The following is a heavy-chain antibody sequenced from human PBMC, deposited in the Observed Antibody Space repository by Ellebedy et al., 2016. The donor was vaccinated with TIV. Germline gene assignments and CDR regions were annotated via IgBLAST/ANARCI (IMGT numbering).Heavy chain of an antibody. D-gene: IGHD2-2*01. CDR2: IKGDGSNK. J-gene: IGHJ4*02. CDR1: GFTFSNYW. Sequence: GESLKISXAASGFTFSNYWMSWVRQAPGKGLDWLANIKGDGSNKYYADSVKGRFTISRDNSKNTLYLQMNSLRAEDTAVYYCARAYVVVPAAMGPFDYWGQGTLVTVSS. CDR3: ARAYVVVPAAMGPFDY. V-gene: IGHV3-7*01.